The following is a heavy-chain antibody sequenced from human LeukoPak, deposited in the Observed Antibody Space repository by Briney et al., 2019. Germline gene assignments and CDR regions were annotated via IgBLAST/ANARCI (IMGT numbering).Heavy chain of an antibody. CDR1: GFTFSNCA. V-gene: IGHV3-23*01. Sequence: GGSLRLSCAASGFTFSNCAMSWVRQAPGKELEWVSTIGGSGGSAYYADSVKGRLTISRDNSKNTLYLQMNSLRAEDTAIYYCVSTVTTSYGMDVWGQGTTVTVSS. J-gene: IGHJ6*02. CDR2: IGGSGGSA. D-gene: IGHD4-11*01. CDR3: VSTVTTSYGMDV.